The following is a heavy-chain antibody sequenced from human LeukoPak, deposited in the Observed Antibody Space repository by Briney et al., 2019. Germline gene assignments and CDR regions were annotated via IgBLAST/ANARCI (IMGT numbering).Heavy chain of an antibody. Sequence: GGSLRLSCAASGFTFSSYAMSWVRQAPGKGLEWVSSISSSSSYIYYADSVKGRFTISRDNAKNSLYLQMNSLRAEDTAVYYCARDYGDYGNYFDYWGQGTLVTVSS. CDR1: GFTFSSYA. CDR2: ISSSSSYI. CDR3: ARDYGDYGNYFDY. D-gene: IGHD4-17*01. J-gene: IGHJ4*02. V-gene: IGHV3-21*01.